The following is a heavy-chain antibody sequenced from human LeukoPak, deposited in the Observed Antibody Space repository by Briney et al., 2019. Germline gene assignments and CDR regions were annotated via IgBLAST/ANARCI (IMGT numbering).Heavy chain of an antibody. CDR2: ISGSGGSK. CDR1: GFTFSSYA. D-gene: IGHD3-22*01. Sequence: GGSLRLSCAASGFTFSSYAVSWVRQAPGKGLEWVSAISGSGGSKYYADSVKGRFTISRDNSKNTLYLQMNSLRAEDTAVYYCAKDRDYDSSGHYLWGQGTLVTVSS. V-gene: IGHV3-23*01. CDR3: AKDRDYDSSGHYL. J-gene: IGHJ5*02.